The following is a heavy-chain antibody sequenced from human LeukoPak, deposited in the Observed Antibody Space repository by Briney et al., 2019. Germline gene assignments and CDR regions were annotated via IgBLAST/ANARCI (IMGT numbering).Heavy chain of an antibody. CDR1: GFTFSSYE. Sequence: PGGSLRLSCAASGFTFSSYEMNWVRQAPGKGLEWVSYISSSGSTIYYADSVKGRFTISRDNAKNSLYLQMNSLRAEDTAVYYCAKDRGFALYYYYYYMDVWGKGTTVTVSS. CDR3: AKDRGFALYYYYYYMDV. CDR2: ISSSGSTI. V-gene: IGHV3-48*03. J-gene: IGHJ6*03. D-gene: IGHD2-15*01.